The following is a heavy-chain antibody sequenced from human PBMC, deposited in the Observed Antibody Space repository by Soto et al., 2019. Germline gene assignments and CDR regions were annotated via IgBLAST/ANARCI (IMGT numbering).Heavy chain of an antibody. V-gene: IGHV1-2*02. J-gene: IGHJ6*02. D-gene: IGHD1-26*01. CDR1: GYTFSDYF. CDR3: ARIKWGLDYYSGMDV. CDR2: INPKTAAT. Sequence: QVQLVQSGAEVKKSGASVKVSCKASGYTFSDYFVQWLRQAPGQGLEWVAWINPKTAATNYAKKFQDRVTLTSDTSFSTADLELTRLRPDDTAVYYCARIKWGLDYYSGMDVWGQGTEVTVSS.